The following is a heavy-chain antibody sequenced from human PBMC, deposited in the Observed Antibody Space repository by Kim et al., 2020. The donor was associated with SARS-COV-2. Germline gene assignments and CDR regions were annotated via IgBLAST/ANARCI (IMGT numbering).Heavy chain of an antibody. Sequence: GGSLRLSCAASGFTFSSYSMNWVRQAPGKGLEWVSSISSSSSYIYYADSVKGRFTISRDNAKNSLYLQMNSLRAEDTAVYYCARGVGVPRKEELWFGELSSIGDLIFRMDVWGQGTTVTVSS. CDR1: GFTFSSYS. D-gene: IGHD3-10*01. CDR2: ISSSSSYI. CDR3: ARGVGVPRKEELWFGELSSIGDLIFRMDV. V-gene: IGHV3-21*01. J-gene: IGHJ6*02.